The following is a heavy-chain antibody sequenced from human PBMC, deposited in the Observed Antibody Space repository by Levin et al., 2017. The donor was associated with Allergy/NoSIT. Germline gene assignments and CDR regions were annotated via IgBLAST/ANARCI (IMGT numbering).Heavy chain of an antibody. V-gene: IGHV4-61*01. J-gene: IGHJ4*02. D-gene: IGHD3-3*01. Sequence: SETLSLTCTVSGGSVSSGSYYWSWIRQPPGKGLEWIGYIYYSGSTNYNPSLKSRVTISVDTSKNQFSLKLSSVTAADTAVYYCARGSTAMGRLLEWLFDYWGQGTLVTVSS. CDR2: IYYSGST. CDR3: ARGSTAMGRLLEWLFDY. CDR1: GGSVSSGSYY.